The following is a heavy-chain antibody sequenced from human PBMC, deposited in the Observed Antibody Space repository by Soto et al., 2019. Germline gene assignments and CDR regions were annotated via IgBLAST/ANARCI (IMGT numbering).Heavy chain of an antibody. Sequence: SETLSLTCTVSGGSISLYYWPWIRQPPGKGLEWIGYIYYTGSTNYNPSPKSRVTISVDTSKNQFSLKLSSVTAADTAVYYCARLYSTSSAGRWLADYWGQGTLVTVSS. CDR3: ARLYSTSSAGRWLADY. CDR1: GGSISLYY. J-gene: IGHJ4*02. V-gene: IGHV4-59*01. CDR2: IYYTGST. D-gene: IGHD6-6*01.